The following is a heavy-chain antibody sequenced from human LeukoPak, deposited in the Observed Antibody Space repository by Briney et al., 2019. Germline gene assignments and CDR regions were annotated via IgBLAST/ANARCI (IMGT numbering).Heavy chain of an antibody. CDR1: GFTFSSYG. Sequence: GRSLRLSCAASGFTFSSYGMHCVRQAPGKGLEWVTVISEDGSNKYYEDSVKGRFTISRDNSKNTLFLQMNSLRPDDTAVYYCAKRGHYSINWYHYFDYWGQGTLVTVSS. CDR2: ISEDGSNK. D-gene: IGHD6-13*01. J-gene: IGHJ4*02. CDR3: AKRGHYSINWYHYFDY. V-gene: IGHV3-30*18.